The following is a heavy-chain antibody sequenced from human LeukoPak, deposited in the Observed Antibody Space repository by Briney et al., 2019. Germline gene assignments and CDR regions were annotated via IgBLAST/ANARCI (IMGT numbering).Heavy chain of an antibody. Sequence: ASVKVSCKVSGYTLTDLSMHWVRQAPGKGLEWMGGFDPEDGETIYAQKFQGRVTMTEDTSTDTAYMELSSLRSEDTAVHYCATARLGSGSYLGAFDIWGQGQWSPSLQ. CDR3: ATARLGSGSYLGAFDI. D-gene: IGHD1-26*01. J-gene: IGHJ3*02. V-gene: IGHV1-24*01. CDR1: GYTLTDLS. CDR2: FDPEDGET.